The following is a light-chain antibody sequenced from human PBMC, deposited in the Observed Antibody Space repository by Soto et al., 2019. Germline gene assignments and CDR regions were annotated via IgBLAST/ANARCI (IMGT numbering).Light chain of an antibody. CDR3: QRYNNWPLT. CDR2: GAS. J-gene: IGKJ4*01. Sequence: EIVLTQSPGTLSLSPWERATLSCRASQSVSSSNLAWYQQKPGQAPRLLIYGASTRATGIPARFSGSRSGTEFTPTINSLQSEDFAVYYCQRYNNWPLTFGGGTKVDIK. CDR1: QSVSSSN. V-gene: IGKV3-15*01.